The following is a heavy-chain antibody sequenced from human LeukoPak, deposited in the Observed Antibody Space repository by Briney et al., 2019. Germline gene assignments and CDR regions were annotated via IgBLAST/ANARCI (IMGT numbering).Heavy chain of an antibody. CDR3: AREMDGDFHYYYYYYMDV. CDR2: IYHSGST. Sequence: PSETLSLTCTVSGYSISSGYYWGWIRQPPGKGLEWIGSIYHSGSTYYNPSLKSRVTMSVDTSKNQFSLKLSSVTAADTAVYYCAREMDGDFHYYYYYYMDVWGKGTTVTVSS. J-gene: IGHJ6*03. D-gene: IGHD4-17*01. CDR1: GYSISSGYY. V-gene: IGHV4-38-2*02.